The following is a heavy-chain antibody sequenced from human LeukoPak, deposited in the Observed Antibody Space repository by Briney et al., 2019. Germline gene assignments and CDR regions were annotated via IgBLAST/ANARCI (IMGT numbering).Heavy chain of an antibody. V-gene: IGHV3-23*01. J-gene: IGHJ6*04. CDR1: GFTFSSDA. CDR3: AKDRITVFGVVPDV. D-gene: IGHD3-3*01. Sequence: GGSLRLSCAASGFTFSSDAMSWVRRAPGKGLEWVSGISGSGGSTYYADSVKGRFTISRDNSKNTLYLQMNSLRAEDTAVYYCAKDRITVFGVVPDVWGKGTTVTVSS. CDR2: ISGSGGST.